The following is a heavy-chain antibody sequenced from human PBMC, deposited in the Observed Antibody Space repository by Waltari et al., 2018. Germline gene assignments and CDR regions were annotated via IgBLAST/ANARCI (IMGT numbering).Heavy chain of an antibody. D-gene: IGHD6-19*01. CDR1: GLGSGNHW. CDR2: IRKDGGLK. CDR3: ASQIRYNSGWVPFDY. Sequence: EVQLVESGGALVQPGGSLRLSCVGSGLGSGNHWMTWVRQVPGKGLEWVATIRKDGGLKYYLDSVKGRFTISRDNARNSLYLQMSSLRVEDTAMYHCASQIRYNSGWVPFDYWGLGTLVTVSS. V-gene: IGHV3-7*01. J-gene: IGHJ4*02.